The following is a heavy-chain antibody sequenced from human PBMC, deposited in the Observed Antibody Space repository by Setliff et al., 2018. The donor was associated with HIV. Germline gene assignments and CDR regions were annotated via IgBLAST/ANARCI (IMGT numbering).Heavy chain of an antibody. V-gene: IGHV3-7*01. CDR1: GFTFSTYW. Sequence: GGSLSLSCAASGFTFSTYWMSWVRQAPGKGLEWVANINQDGREKYYVDSVKGRFTISRDNINNFLYLQMNSLRAEDTAVYYCAGSRGYFVQADWGQGTLVTVSS. CDR3: AGSRGYFVQAD. J-gene: IGHJ4*02. CDR2: INQDGREK. D-gene: IGHD1-1*01.